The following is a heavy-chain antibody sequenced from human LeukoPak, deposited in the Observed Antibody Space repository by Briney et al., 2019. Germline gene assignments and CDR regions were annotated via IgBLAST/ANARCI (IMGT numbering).Heavy chain of an antibody. V-gene: IGHV4-39*07. CDR2: IYYSGST. CDR3: ARGGWYPESFQH. CDR1: GXSISSSSYY. D-gene: IGHD6-19*01. Sequence: PSETLSLTCTVSGXSISSSSYYWGWIRHPPGKGLESIGSIYYSGSTNYNPSLKSRVTISVDTSKNQLSLKLSSVTAADTAEYYCARGGWYPESFQHWGQGALVTVSS. J-gene: IGHJ1*01.